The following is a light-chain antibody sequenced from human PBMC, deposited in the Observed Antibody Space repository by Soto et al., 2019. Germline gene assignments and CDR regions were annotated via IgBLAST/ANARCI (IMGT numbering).Light chain of an antibody. J-gene: IGLJ1*01. V-gene: IGLV2-11*01. CDR3: CSYAGSCSPYV. Sequence: QSALTQPRSVSGSPGQSVTISCAGTSSDVGGYKSVSWYQQHPGKAPKLIIYDVTKRPSGVPDRFSGSKSGNTASLTISGLQAEDEADYYCCSYAGSCSPYVFGTGTKLTVL. CDR2: DVT. CDR1: SSDVGGYKS.